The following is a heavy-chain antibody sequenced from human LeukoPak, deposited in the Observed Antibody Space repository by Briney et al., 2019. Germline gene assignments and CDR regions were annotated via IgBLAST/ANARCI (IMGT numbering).Heavy chain of an antibody. V-gene: IGHV3-23*01. Sequence: GGSLRLSCAASGFTLSSYAMSWVRQARGKGLEWVSAISGSGGSTYYADSVKGRFTISRDNSKNTLYLQMNSLRAEDTAVYYCAKGLGRLWFGEFWFDPWGQGTLVTVSS. J-gene: IGHJ5*02. D-gene: IGHD3-10*01. CDR2: ISGSGGST. CDR1: GFTLSSYA. CDR3: AKGLGRLWFGEFWFDP.